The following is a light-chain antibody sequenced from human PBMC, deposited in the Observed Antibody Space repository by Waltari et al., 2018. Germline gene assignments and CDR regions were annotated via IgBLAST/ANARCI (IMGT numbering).Light chain of an antibody. CDR1: QDLSSN. V-gene: IGKV3-15*01. Sequence: IVMTQSPATLSVSPGEGATHSCQASQDLSSNLAWYQQKPGQLPRLLIYGASTRATAIPARFSGSGSGTEFTLTISSLQAEDFAVYYCQERGRTFGQGTKVEIK. CDR2: GAS. J-gene: IGKJ1*01. CDR3: QERGRT.